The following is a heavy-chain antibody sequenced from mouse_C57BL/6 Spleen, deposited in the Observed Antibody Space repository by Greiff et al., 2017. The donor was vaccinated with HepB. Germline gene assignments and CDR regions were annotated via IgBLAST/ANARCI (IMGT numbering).Heavy chain of an antibody. CDR2: INPYNGGT. CDR3: ARSDYDRGYYFDY. V-gene: IGHV1-19*01. J-gene: IGHJ2*01. Sequence: VQLQQSGPVLVKPGASVKMSCKASGYTFTDYYMNWVKQSHGKSLEWIGVINPYNGGTSYNQKFKGKATLTVDKSSSTAYMELNSLTSEDSAVYYCARSDYDRGYYFDYWGQGTTLTVSS. D-gene: IGHD2-4*01. CDR1: GYTFTDYY.